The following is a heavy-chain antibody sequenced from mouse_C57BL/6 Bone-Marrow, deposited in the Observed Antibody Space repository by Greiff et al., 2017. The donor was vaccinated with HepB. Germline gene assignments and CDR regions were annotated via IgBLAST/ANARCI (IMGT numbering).Heavy chain of an antibody. J-gene: IGHJ2*01. Sequence: VQLQQSGAELVKPGASVTLSCTASGFNIKDYYMHWVKQRTEQGLEWIGRIDPEDGETKSAPKFQGTATITADTSSNTAYLQLSSLPSEDTAVYYCATLSYYFDYWGQGTTLAVTS. CDR3: ATLSYYFDY. V-gene: IGHV14-2*01. CDR2: IDPEDGET. CDR1: GFNIKDYY.